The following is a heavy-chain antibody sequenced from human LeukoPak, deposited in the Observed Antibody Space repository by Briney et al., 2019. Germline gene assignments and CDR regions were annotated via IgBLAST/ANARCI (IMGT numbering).Heavy chain of an antibody. V-gene: IGHV4-38-2*02. CDR1: GYSISSGYY. CDR3: ARNQYYYDSSQETTKNDY. J-gene: IGHJ4*02. Sequence: SETLSLTCTVSGYSISSGYYWGWIRQPPGKGLEWIGSIYHSGSTYYNPSLKSRVTISVDTSKNQFSLKLSSVTAADTAVYYCARNQYYYDSSQETTKNDYWGQGTLVTVSS. CDR2: IYHSGST. D-gene: IGHD3-22*01.